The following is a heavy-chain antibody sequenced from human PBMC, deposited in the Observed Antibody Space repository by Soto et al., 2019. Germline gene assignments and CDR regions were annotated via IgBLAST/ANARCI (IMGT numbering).Heavy chain of an antibody. CDR1: GGSISSGGYY. J-gene: IGHJ4*02. V-gene: IGHV4-31*03. Sequence: QVQLQESGPGLVKPSQTLSLTCTVSGGSISSGGYYWSWIRQHPGKGLEWIGYIYYSGSTYYNPSLKRRVNISVDTSKNQFSLKLSSGTAADTAVYYCARVRGYSDYFDYWGQGTLVTVSS. D-gene: IGHD5-18*01. CDR3: ARVRGYSDYFDY. CDR2: IYYSGST.